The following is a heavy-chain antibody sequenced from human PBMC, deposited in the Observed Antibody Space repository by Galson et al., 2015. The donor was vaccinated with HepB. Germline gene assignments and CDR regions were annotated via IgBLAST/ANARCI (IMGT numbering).Heavy chain of an antibody. V-gene: IGHV3-48*01. CDR2: MSSTSRTI. Sequence: QAPGKGLEWLSFMSSTSRTISYAESVRGRFTISRDNAWNSLYLQMDSLRAEDTAVYYCAKDLGSGYYTIDYWGQGTLVTVSS. D-gene: IGHD3-22*01. J-gene: IGHJ4*02. CDR3: AKDLGSGYYTIDY.